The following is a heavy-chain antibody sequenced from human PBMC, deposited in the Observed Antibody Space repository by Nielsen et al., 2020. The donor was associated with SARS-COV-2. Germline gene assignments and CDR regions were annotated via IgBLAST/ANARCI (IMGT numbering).Heavy chain of an antibody. D-gene: IGHD3-22*01. J-gene: IGHJ4*02. CDR1: GFSVSSHD. Sequence: GESLKISCAASGFSVSSHDMNWVRQAPGKGLQWVSLIYSDGSTKYADSVKGRFTISRDNAKNSLYLQMNSLRAEDTALYYCAKDWYYYDSSGSFDYWGQGTLVTVSS. CDR3: AKDWYYYDSSGSFDY. CDR2: IYSDGST. V-gene: IGHV3-53*05.